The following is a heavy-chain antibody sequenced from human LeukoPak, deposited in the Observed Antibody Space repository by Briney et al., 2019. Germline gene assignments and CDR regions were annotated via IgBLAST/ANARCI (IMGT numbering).Heavy chain of an antibody. J-gene: IGHJ4*02. Sequence: SETLSLTCTVSGGSISSYYWSWIRQPPGKGLEWIGYIYYSGSTNYNPSLKSRVTISVDTSKNQFSLKLSSVTAADTAVYYSAGLYYYDSSGYVHWGQVTLVTVSS. D-gene: IGHD3-22*01. CDR2: IYYSGST. CDR1: GGSISSYY. CDR3: AGLYYYDSSGYVH. V-gene: IGHV4-59*01.